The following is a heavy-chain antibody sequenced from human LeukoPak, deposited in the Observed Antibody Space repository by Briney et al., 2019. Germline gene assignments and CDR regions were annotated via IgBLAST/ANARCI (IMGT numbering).Heavy chain of an antibody. Sequence: GGSLRLSCTASGFTFNNYAIDWVRQAPGKGLEWVSVIYSGGSTYYADSVKGRFTISRDTSKNTLSLQMNSLRAEDTAVYYCASLSLGHYWGQGTLVTVSS. J-gene: IGHJ4*02. CDR3: ASLSLGHY. CDR2: IYSGGST. CDR1: GFTFNNYA. D-gene: IGHD6-6*01. V-gene: IGHV3-53*01.